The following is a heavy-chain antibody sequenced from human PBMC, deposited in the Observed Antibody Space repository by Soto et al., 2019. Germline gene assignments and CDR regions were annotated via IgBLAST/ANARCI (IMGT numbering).Heavy chain of an antibody. CDR3: AREYSSSWYWEAFDI. Sequence: EVQLLESGGGLVQPGGSLRLSCAASGFTFSSYAMSWVRQAPGKGLEWVSVISGSGGSTYYADSVKGRFTISRDNSXXTLYLQMTSRRAEDTAVYYCAREYSSSWYWEAFDIWGQGTMVTVSS. J-gene: IGHJ3*02. D-gene: IGHD6-13*01. CDR2: ISGSGGST. V-gene: IGHV3-23*01. CDR1: GFTFSSYA.